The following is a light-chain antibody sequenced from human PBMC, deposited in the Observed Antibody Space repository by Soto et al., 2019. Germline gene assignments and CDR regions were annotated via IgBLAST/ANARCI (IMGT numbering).Light chain of an antibody. J-gene: IGKJ1*01. V-gene: IGKV3-20*01. Sequence: EIVLTQSPGTLSLSPGERATLSCRASQSVSSGFLAWYQQKPGQAPRLLIYGASSRATGIPDRFSGSGSGTDFAVTISRLEPEDFAVCYCQQYGSSPWTFGQGTKVEIK. CDR1: QSVSSGF. CDR2: GAS. CDR3: QQYGSSPWT.